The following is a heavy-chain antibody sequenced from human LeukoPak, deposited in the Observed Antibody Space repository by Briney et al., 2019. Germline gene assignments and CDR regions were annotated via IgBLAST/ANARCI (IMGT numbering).Heavy chain of an antibody. J-gene: IGHJ4*02. CDR3: ARTANFAAGYYIDY. V-gene: IGHV3-21*01. CDR1: GFTFSSYT. Sequence: GGSLRLCCAASGFTFSSYTMNWVRQAPGKGLEWVSSISGSSRHKYYADSVKGRFTISRDNAKNSLYLQMNSLRAEDTAVYYCARTANFAAGYYIDYWGQGTLVTVSS. CDR2: ISGSSRHK. D-gene: IGHD6-13*01.